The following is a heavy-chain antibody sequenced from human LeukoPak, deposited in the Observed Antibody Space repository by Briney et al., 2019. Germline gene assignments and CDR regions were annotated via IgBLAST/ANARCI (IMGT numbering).Heavy chain of an antibody. J-gene: IGHJ4*02. D-gene: IGHD2-21*02. CDR1: GFTFSSNS. Sequence: GGSLRLSCAASGFTFSSNSMNWVPQAPGKGLEWVSSISSSRSYIFYADSVKRRFTLSRDNANNSLYLQMNSLRAEDTAVYYCAREHIVVVTAIGFDYWGQGTLVTVSS. V-gene: IGHV3-21*01. CDR3: AREHIVVVTAIGFDY. CDR2: ISSSRSYI.